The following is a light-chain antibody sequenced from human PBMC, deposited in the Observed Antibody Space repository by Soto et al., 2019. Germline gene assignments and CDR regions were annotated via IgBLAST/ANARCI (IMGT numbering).Light chain of an antibody. CDR3: QQHINRLS. J-gene: IGKJ4*01. V-gene: IGKV3-11*01. CDR1: QSVSNY. CDR2: DAS. Sequence: EIVLTQSPATLSLSPGERATLSCRASQSVSNYLAWYQQKPGQAPRLLIHDASTRATGIPARFSGSGSGTVFTLTITTLEPEDFAVYYCQQHINRLSFGGGTKVEIK.